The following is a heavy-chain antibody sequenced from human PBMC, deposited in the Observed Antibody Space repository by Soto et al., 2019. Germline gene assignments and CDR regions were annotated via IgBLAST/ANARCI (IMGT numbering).Heavy chain of an antibody. V-gene: IGHV4-59*01. J-gene: IGHJ6*02. Sequence: PSENLYITCTVSGGSISSDYWSWVRQPPGKELEWIGYIYYSGSTNYNPSLKSRVTISVDTSKNQFSLKLSSVTAADTAVYYCAKGYYGSGSYYNAYTYGTDVWCQGSLVTVS. D-gene: IGHD3-10*01. CDR3: AKGYYGSGSYYNAYTYGTDV. CDR2: IYYSGST. CDR1: GGSISSDY.